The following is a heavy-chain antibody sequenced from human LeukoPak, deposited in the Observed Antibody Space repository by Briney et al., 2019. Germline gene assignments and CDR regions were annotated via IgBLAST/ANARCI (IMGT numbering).Heavy chain of an antibody. Sequence: PGGSLRLSCAASGFAFSSYAMSWVRQAPGKGLEWVSAISGSGGSTYYADSVKGRFTISRDNSKNTLYLQMNSLRAEDTAVYYCARDERDYGDLFGYWGQGTLVTVSS. D-gene: IGHD4-17*01. CDR1: GFAFSSYA. CDR3: ARDERDYGDLFGY. V-gene: IGHV3-23*01. J-gene: IGHJ4*02. CDR2: ISGSGGST.